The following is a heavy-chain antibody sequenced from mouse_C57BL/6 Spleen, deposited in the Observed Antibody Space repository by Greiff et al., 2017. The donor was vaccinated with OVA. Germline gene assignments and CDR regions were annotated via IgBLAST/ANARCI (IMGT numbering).Heavy chain of an antibody. CDR1: GYAFSSYW. V-gene: IGHV1-80*01. CDR3: ARTTGSNYPYAMDY. D-gene: IGHD2-5*01. J-gene: IGHJ4*01. Sequence: QVQLKESGAELVKPGASVKISCKASGYAFSSYWMNWVKQRPGKGLEWIGQIYPGDGDTNYNGKFKGKATLTADKSSSTAYMQLSSLTSEDSAVYFCARTTGSNYPYAMDYWGQGTSVTVSS. CDR2: IYPGDGDT.